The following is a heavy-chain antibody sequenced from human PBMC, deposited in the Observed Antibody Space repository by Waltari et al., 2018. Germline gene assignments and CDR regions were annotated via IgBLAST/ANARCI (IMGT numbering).Heavy chain of an antibody. CDR2: INHSGST. J-gene: IGHJ3*02. CDR1: GGSFSGYY. Sequence: QVQLQQWGAGLLKPSETLSLTCAVYGGSFSGYYWSCIRQPPGKGLEWIGEINHSGSTNYNPSLKSRVTISVDTSKNQFSLKLSSVTAADTAVYYCARPYGQGFAFDIWGQGTMVTVSS. D-gene: IGHD4-17*01. CDR3: ARPYGQGFAFDI. V-gene: IGHV4-34*01.